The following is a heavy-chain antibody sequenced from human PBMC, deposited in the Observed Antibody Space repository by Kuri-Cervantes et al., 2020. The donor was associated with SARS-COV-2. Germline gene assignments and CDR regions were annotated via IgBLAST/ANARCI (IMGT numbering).Heavy chain of an antibody. J-gene: IGHJ4*02. D-gene: IGHD3-16*01. CDR3: ASRGITVPAGNY. CDR1: GHTLTNYW. V-gene: IGHV5-51*01. Sequence: GESLKISCKATGHTLTNYWIGWVRQLPGKGLEWVGIIYPGDSDTRYSPSFQGQVTISADKSITTAYLQWSSLKASDTAIYYCASRGITVPAGNYWGQGTLVTVSS. CDR2: IYPGDSDT.